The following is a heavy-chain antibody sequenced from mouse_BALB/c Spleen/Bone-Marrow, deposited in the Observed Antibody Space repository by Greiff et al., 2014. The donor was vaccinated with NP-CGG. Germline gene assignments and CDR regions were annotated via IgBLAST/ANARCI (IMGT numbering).Heavy chain of an antibody. Sequence: EVQLQQSGAELVKPGASVKLSCTASGFIIKDTYIYWVKQRPEQGLEWVGRIDPANGNTKYDPKFQGKATIAADTSSNTAYLQLSSLTSEDTAVYYCSRGYYDYLFALDYWGHGTSVTVSS. CDR1: GFIIKDTY. J-gene: IGHJ4*01. D-gene: IGHD5-5*01. CDR3: SRGYYDYLFALDY. CDR2: IDPANGNT. V-gene: IGHV14-3*02.